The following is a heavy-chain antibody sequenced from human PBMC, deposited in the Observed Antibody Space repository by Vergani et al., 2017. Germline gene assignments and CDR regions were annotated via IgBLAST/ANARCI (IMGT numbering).Heavy chain of an antibody. D-gene: IGHD5-12*01. CDR3: TRQPQEGASGPPSVPT. J-gene: IGHJ4*02. Sequence: QLQLQESGPGLLKPSETLSLTCSVSGTSISGSSDYWGWIRQPPGKGLEWIGSIYHSGSTHYNPSLKSRVTISVDTSKNDFSLKVTSVTAADTAVYYCTRQPQEGASGPPSVPTWGQGISVIVSS. V-gene: IGHV4-39*01. CDR1: GTSISGSSDY. CDR2: IYHSGST.